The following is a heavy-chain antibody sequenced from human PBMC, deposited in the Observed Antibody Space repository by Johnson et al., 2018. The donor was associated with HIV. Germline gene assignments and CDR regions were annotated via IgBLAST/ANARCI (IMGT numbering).Heavy chain of an antibody. J-gene: IGHJ3*02. CDR3: ATGASSTWSRGALKI. CDR2: INQDGRDR. V-gene: IGHV3-7*05. D-gene: IGHD6-13*01. Sequence: VQLVESGGGLAQPGGSLRLSCAASGFSFSSYWMTWVRQAPGKGLEWVANINQDGRDRYYVASVQGRFTISRDNAQNSLYLQMNSLKSEDTAVYDCATGASSTWSRGALKIWVQGPMDTVSS. CDR1: GFSFSSYW.